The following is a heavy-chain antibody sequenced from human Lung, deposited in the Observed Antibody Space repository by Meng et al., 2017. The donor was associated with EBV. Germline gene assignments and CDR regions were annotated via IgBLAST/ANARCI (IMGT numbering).Heavy chain of an antibody. CDR2: VDPGNGDR. CDR1: GYTFTTYV. J-gene: IGHJ4*02. D-gene: IGHD6-19*01. Sequence: VDSGIEVKDPGAAVKVTFKASGYTFTTYVISWVRTAPGQGLEWMGWVDPGNGDRNFAQKFQDRVTLTTDTSTSTVYMELRSLRSDDTAVYFCARDRQWLFDSWGQGTLVTVSS. CDR3: ARDRQWLFDS. V-gene: IGHV1-18*01.